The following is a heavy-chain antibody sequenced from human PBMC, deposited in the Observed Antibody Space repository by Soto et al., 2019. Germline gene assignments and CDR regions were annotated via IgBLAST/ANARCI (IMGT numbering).Heavy chain of an antibody. CDR3: ARDRLWGTMIVGGFDP. Sequence: GGSLRLSCAASGFNFRSYAMHWVRQAPGKGLEGVTLISTDGSIEQYADSGKGRVTISRDNSKNTLYLQMNILRVEDTAVYYCARDRLWGTMIVGGFDPWGQGTLVTVSS. CDR1: GFNFRSYA. CDR2: ISTDGSIE. V-gene: IGHV3-30-3*01. J-gene: IGHJ5*02. D-gene: IGHD3-22*01.